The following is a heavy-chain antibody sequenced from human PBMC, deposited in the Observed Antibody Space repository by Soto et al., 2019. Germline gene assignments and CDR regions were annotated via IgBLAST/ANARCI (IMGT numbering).Heavy chain of an antibody. CDR1: GFTFSSYG. CDR2: IWYDGSNK. CDR3: ARDGSGSGRGDAFDI. J-gene: IGHJ3*02. V-gene: IGHV3-33*01. Sequence: QVQLVESGGGVVQPGRSLRLSCAASGFTFSSYGMHWVRQAPGKGLEWVAVIWYDGSNKYYADYVKGRFTISRDNSKNTLYLQMNSLRAEDTAVYYCARDGSGSGRGDAFDIWGQGTMVTVSS. D-gene: IGHD3-10*01.